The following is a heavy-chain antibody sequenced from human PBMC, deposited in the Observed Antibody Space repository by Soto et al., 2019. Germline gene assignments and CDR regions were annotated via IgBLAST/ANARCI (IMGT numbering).Heavy chain of an antibody. V-gene: IGHV3-33*01. J-gene: IGHJ6*02. CDR1: GFTFNNYG. D-gene: IGHD3-10*01. Sequence: QVQLVESGGGVVQPGRSLRLSCTASGFTFNNYGMHWVRQAPGKGLEWVAIIWSDGSNKYYADSVKGRFTISRDNSKNPLYLQMNSLGAEDTAVYYCARRGSGTYDMDVWGQGTTVTVSS. CDR2: IWSDGSNK. CDR3: ARRGSGTYDMDV.